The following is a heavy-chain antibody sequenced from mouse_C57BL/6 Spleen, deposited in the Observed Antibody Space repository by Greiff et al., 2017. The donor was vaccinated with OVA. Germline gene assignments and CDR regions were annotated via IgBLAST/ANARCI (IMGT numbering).Heavy chain of an antibody. Sequence: QVQLKQPGAELVKPGASVKLSCKASGYTFTSYWMHWVKQRPGQGLEWIGMIHPNSGSTNYNEKFKSKATLTVDKSSSTAYMQLSSLTSEDSAVYYCARRGIFYYSNYVEGAMDYWGQGTSVTVSS. V-gene: IGHV1-64*01. D-gene: IGHD2-5*01. CDR1: GYTFTSYW. CDR3: ARRGIFYYSNYVEGAMDY. CDR2: IHPNSGST. J-gene: IGHJ4*01.